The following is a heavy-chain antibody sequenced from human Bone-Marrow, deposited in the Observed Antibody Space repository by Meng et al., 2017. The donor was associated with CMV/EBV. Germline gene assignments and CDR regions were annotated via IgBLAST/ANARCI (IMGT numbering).Heavy chain of an antibody. Sequence: GKTLKISCAASGFTFSSYSMNWVRQAPGKGLEWVSSISSSSSYIYYADSVKGRFTISRDNAKNSLYLQMNSLRAEDTAVYYCARDAMVRGVPKRYYYYGMDVWGQGTTVTVSS. J-gene: IGHJ6*02. CDR2: ISSSSSYI. V-gene: IGHV3-21*01. CDR1: GFTFSSYS. D-gene: IGHD3-10*01. CDR3: ARDAMVRGVPKRYYYYGMDV.